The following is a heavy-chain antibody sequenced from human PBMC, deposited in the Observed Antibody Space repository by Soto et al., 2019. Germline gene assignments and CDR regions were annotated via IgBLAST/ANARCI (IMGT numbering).Heavy chain of an antibody. CDR2: ISGSGGST. Sequence: GGSLRLACAASGFTFSSYAMSWVRQAPGKGLEWVSAISGSGGSTYYADSVKGRFTISRDNSKNTLYLQMNSLRAEDTAVYYCAKGGSSSNFYFMDVWVKGTTVTVSS. D-gene: IGHD6-6*01. J-gene: IGHJ6*03. CDR1: GFTFSSYA. V-gene: IGHV3-23*01. CDR3: AKGGSSSNFYFMDV.